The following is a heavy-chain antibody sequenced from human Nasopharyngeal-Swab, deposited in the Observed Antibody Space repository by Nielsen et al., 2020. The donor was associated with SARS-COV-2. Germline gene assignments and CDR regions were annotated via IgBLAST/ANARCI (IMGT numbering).Heavy chain of an antibody. CDR1: GFTFSSYS. D-gene: IGHD3-3*01. J-gene: IGHJ6*02. Sequence: GGSLRLPCAASGFTFSSYSMNWVRQAPGKGLEWVSSISSSSSYIYYADSVKGRFPISRDNAKNSLYLQMNSLRAEDTAVYYCARENYDFWSGYLDYYYYYGMDVWGQGTTVTVSS. CDR3: ARENYDFWSGYLDYYYYYGMDV. V-gene: IGHV3-21*01. CDR2: ISSSSSYI.